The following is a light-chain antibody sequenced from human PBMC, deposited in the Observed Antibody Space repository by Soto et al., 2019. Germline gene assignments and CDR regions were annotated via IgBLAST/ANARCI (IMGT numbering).Light chain of an antibody. CDR1: SSNIGSNY. CDR2: RNN. Sequence: QSVLTQPPSASGTPGQRVTISCSGSSSNIGSNYVYWYQQLPGTAPKLLIYRNNQRPSGVPDRFSGSKSGTSASLAISGLRSEDEADYYCAAWDDSLSGLVFDGGTKVTVL. CDR3: AAWDDSLSGLV. V-gene: IGLV1-47*01. J-gene: IGLJ2*01.